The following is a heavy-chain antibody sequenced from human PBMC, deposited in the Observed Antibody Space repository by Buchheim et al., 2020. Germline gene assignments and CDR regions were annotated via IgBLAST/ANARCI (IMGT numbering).Heavy chain of an antibody. CDR1: GDSIRSPNYY. CDR2: ISAIGSSST. J-gene: IGHJ5*01. V-gene: IGHV4-61*02. Sequence: QVQLQESGPGLVKPSQTLSLTCTVSGDSIRSPNYYWSWIRQPAGRGLEWIGHISAIGSSSTKYSPSLQRRVTISVATSQNQFSLKLTSGTAADTAMYYCARLPTGSAWFDSWGQG. CDR3: ARLPTGSAWFDS.